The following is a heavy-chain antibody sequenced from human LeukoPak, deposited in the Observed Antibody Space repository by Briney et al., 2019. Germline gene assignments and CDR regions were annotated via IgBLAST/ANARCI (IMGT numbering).Heavy chain of an antibody. CDR3: ARDLKGSGWYGWFDP. CDR2: IYHSGST. Sequence: PSETLSLTCAVSGGSISGNNWWTWVRQPPGKGLEWIGEIYHSGSTNYNPSLKSRVTISVDKSKNQFSLKLSSVTAADTAVYYCARDLKGSGWYGWFDPWGQGTLVTVSS. J-gene: IGHJ5*02. D-gene: IGHD6-19*01. V-gene: IGHV4-4*02. CDR1: GGSISGNNW.